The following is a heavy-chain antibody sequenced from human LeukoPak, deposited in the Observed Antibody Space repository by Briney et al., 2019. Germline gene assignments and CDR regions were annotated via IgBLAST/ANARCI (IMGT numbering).Heavy chain of an antibody. CDR2: IWFDGSNK. CDR1: GFTFSNYG. Sequence: GGSLRLSCAASGFTFSNYGMHWVRQAPGKGLEWVAVIWFDGSNKLYADSVKGRFTISRDNSKNTLYLQMNSLRAEDTAVYYCARGIAAAGIGFDYWGQGTLVTVSS. D-gene: IGHD6-13*01. V-gene: IGHV3-33*01. J-gene: IGHJ4*02. CDR3: ARGIAAAGIGFDY.